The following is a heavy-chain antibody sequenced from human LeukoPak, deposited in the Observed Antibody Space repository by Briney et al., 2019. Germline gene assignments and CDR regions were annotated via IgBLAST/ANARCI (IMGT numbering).Heavy chain of an antibody. J-gene: IGHJ3*02. V-gene: IGHV3-30*18. CDR1: GFTFSSYG. CDR3: AKNVDTAMVTAFDI. Sequence: GRSLRLSCAASGFTFSSYGMHWVRQAPGKGLEWVAVISYDGSNKYYADSVKGRFTISRDNSKNTLYLQMNCLRAEDTAVYYCAKNVDTAMVTAFDIWGQGTMVTVSS. CDR2: ISYDGSNK. D-gene: IGHD5-18*01.